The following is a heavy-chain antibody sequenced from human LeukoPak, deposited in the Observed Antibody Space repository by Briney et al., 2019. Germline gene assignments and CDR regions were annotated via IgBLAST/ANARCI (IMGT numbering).Heavy chain of an antibody. J-gene: IGHJ4*02. D-gene: IGHD5-18*01. CDR2: IYYSGST. V-gene: IGHV4-39*01. CDR1: GGSISSSSYY. Sequence: PSETLSLTCTVSGGSISSSSYYWGWIRQPPGKGLEWIGRIYYSGSTYYNPSLKSRVTISVDTSKNQFSLRLSSVTAADTAVYYCARHAGHVDTAIFFDYWGQGTLVTVSS. CDR3: ARHAGHVDTAIFFDY.